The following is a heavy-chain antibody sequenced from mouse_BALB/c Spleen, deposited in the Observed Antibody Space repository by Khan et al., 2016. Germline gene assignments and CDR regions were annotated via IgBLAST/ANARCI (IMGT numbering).Heavy chain of an antibody. CDR3: ARTARITY. D-gene: IGHD1-2*01. J-gene: IGHJ2*01. Sequence: EVQLVESGPGLVKPSQSLSLTCTVTGYSITSGYGWNWIRQFPGNKLEWMGYISYSGSTNYNPSLKSRISITRDTSKNQFFLQLNSVTTEDTATYYCARTARITYWGQGTILTVSS. CDR1: GYSITSGYG. CDR2: ISYSGST. V-gene: IGHV3-2*02.